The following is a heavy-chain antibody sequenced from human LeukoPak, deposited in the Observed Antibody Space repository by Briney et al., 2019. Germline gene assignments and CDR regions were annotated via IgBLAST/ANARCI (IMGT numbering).Heavy chain of an antibody. Sequence: PGGSLRLSCSASGFTFSSYSMNWVRQAPGKGLEWVSSISSSSSYIYYADSVKGRFTISRDNAKNSLYLQMNSLRAEDTAVYYCARKSPSGLAHHLDYWGQGTLVTVSS. CDR2: ISSSSSYI. CDR3: ARKSPSGLAHHLDY. D-gene: IGHD3-3*02. V-gene: IGHV3-21*01. J-gene: IGHJ4*02. CDR1: GFTFSSYS.